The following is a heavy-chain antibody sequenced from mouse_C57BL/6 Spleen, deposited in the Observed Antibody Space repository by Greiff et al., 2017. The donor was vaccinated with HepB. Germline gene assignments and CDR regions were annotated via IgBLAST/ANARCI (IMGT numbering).Heavy chain of an antibody. CDR2: IYPGDGDT. V-gene: IGHV1-82*01. Sequence: QVHVKQSGPELVKPGASVKISCKASGYAFSSSWMNWVKQRPGKGLEWIGRIYPGDGDTNYNGKFKGKATLTADKSSSTAYMQLSSLTSEDSAVYFCARRHYGSNFDVWGTGTTVTVSS. CDR3: ARRHYGSNFDV. D-gene: IGHD1-1*01. J-gene: IGHJ1*03. CDR1: GYAFSSSW.